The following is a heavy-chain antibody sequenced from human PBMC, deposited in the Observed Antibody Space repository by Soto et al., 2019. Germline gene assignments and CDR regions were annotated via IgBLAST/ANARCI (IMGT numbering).Heavy chain of an antibody. V-gene: IGHV3-23*01. J-gene: IGHJ4*02. CDR3: AKSRVFIGAIVTLLDS. D-gene: IGHD3-16*02. CDR1: GFTFSSYA. Sequence: EVQVLESGGGLVQPGGSLTLSCATSGFTFSSYAMVWVRQAAEKGLEWVASISNNGETAYYADSVKGRFTISRGNSENTLYLQMNGLRADDTALYCCAKSRVFIGAIVTLLDSWGQGTQVTVSS. CDR2: ISNNGETA.